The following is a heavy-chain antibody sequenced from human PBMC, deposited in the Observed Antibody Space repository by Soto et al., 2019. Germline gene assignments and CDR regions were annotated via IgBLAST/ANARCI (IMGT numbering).Heavy chain of an antibody. V-gene: IGHV3-33*01. J-gene: IGHJ3*02. CDR2: IWYDGSNK. CDR3: ARDYDILTGYYNGDAFDI. CDR1: GFTFSSYG. Sequence: QVQLVESGGGVVQPGRSPRLSCAASGFTFSSYGMHWVRQAPGKGLEWVAVIWYDGSNKYYADSVKGRFTISRDNSKNTLYLQMNSLRAEDTAVYYCARDYDILTGYYNGDAFDIWGQGTMVTVSS. D-gene: IGHD3-9*01.